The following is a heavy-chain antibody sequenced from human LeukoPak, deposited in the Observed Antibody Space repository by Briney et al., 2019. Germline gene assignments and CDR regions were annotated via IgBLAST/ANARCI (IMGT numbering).Heavy chain of an antibody. V-gene: IGHV1-8*01. CDR1: GYTFTSYD. D-gene: IGHD3-3*01. CDR3: ARGRNDASYYDFWSGYYLSFWFDP. Sequence: ASVKVSCKASGYTFTSYDINWVRQATGQGLEWMGWMNPNSGNTGYAQKFQGRVTMTRNTSISTAYMELSSLRSEDTAVYYCARGRNDASYYDFWSGYYLSFWFDPWGQGTLVTVSS. J-gene: IGHJ5*02. CDR2: MNPNSGNT.